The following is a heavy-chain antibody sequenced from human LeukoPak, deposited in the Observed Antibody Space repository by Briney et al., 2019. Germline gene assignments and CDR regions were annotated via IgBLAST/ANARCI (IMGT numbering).Heavy chain of an antibody. D-gene: IGHD6-19*01. CDR2: INPNSGGT. V-gene: IGHV1-2*02. Sequence: ASVKVSCKASGYTFTGYYMNWVRQAPGQGLEWMGWINPNSGGTNYAQKFQGRVTMTRDTSISTAYMELSRLRSDDTAIYYCARVAGTYHLEIYAFDIWGQGTMVTVSS. CDR3: ARVAGTYHLEIYAFDI. J-gene: IGHJ3*02. CDR1: GYTFTGYY.